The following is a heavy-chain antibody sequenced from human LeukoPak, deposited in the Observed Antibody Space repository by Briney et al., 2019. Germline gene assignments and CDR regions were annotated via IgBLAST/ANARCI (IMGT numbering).Heavy chain of an antibody. D-gene: IGHD1-26*01. CDR3: ARDSGSSAFDY. Sequence: SETLSLTCAVYGGSFSGYYWSWIRQPPGKGLEWIGEINHSGSTNYNPSLKSRVTISVDTSKNQFSLKLSSVTAADTAVYYCARDSGSSAFDYWGQGTLVTVSS. J-gene: IGHJ4*02. CDR1: GGSFSGYY. V-gene: IGHV4-34*01. CDR2: INHSGST.